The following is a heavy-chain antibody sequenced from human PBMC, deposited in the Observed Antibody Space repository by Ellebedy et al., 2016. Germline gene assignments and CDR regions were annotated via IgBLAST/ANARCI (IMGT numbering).Heavy chain of an antibody. CDR1: GGSISSSSYY. CDR3: ARHGAGGYSLAFDY. CDR2: IYYSGST. Sequence: SETLSLSCTVSGGSISSSSYYWGWIRQPPGKGLEWIGSIYYSGSTYYNPSLKSRVTISVDTSKNQFSLKLSSVTAADTAVYYCARHGAGGYSLAFDYWGQGTLVTVSS. J-gene: IGHJ4*02. V-gene: IGHV4-39*01. D-gene: IGHD5-18*01.